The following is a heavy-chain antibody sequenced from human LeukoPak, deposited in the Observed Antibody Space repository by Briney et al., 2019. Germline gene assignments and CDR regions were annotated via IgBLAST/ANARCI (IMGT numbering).Heavy chain of an antibody. J-gene: IGHJ4*02. V-gene: IGHV1-3*01. CDR2: INAGNGNT. CDR1: GYTFTSYA. D-gene: IGHD3-10*01. Sequence: ASVKVSCKASGYTFTSYAMHWVRQAPGQRLEWMGWINAGNGNTKYSQKFQGRVTITRDTSASTAYMELSSLRSEDTAVYYCAGERFGELPFDYWGQGTLVTVSS. CDR3: AGERFGELPFDY.